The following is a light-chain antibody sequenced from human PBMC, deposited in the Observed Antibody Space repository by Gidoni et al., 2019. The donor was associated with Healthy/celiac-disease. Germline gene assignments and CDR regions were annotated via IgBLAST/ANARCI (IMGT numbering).Light chain of an antibody. Sequence: SSELTQDPAVSVALGQTVRITCQGDRLRSYSSSWYQKKPGQAPVLVIYGKNNRPSGIPDRFSGSSSGNTASLTITGAQAEDEADYYCNSRDSSGNHWVFGGGTKLTVL. J-gene: IGLJ3*02. CDR3: NSRDSSGNHWV. V-gene: IGLV3-19*01. CDR1: RLRSYS. CDR2: GKN.